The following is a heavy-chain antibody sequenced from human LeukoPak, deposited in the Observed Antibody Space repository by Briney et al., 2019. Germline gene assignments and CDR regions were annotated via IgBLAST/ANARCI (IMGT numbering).Heavy chain of an antibody. CDR2: VNSDGSST. CDR1: GFTFSSYW. CDR3: AKDLPLYCSGGSCPIDY. D-gene: IGHD2-15*01. J-gene: IGHJ4*02. Sequence: PGGSLILSCAASGFTFSSYWMHWVRQPPGKGLVWVSRVNSDGSSTPYADSVKGRFTISRDNSKNSLYLQMDSLRTEDTALYYCAKDLPLYCSGGSCPIDYWGRGTLVTVSS. V-gene: IGHV3-74*01.